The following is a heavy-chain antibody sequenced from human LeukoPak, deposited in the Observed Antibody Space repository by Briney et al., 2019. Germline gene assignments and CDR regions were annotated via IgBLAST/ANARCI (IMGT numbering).Heavy chain of an antibody. V-gene: IGHV3-23*01. CDR1: GFTFSSYA. D-gene: IGHD6-13*01. J-gene: IGHJ4*01. CDR2: TSGSGGST. Sequence: GGSLRLSCAASGFTFSSYAMSWVRQAPGKGLEWVSATSGSGGSTFYADSVKGRFTISRDNSKNTLYLQMNSLRAEDTAVYHCAKVPGYTSSWYFDYWGHGTLVTVSS. CDR3: AKVPGYTSSWYFDY.